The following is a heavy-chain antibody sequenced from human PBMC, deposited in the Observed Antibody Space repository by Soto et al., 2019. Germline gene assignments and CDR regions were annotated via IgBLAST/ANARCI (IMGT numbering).Heavy chain of an antibody. CDR3: ARSVAVPGAHIDY. V-gene: IGHV4-59*07. D-gene: IGHD6-19*01. CDR1: GGSISGSY. CDR2: VYYTGST. J-gene: IGHJ4*02. Sequence: TLSLTCSVSGGSISGSYWSWIRQSPGKGLEWLGYVYYTGSTNYSPSLRSRVSISVDTSKNEFSLRLSSVTAADTAVYFCARSVAVPGAHIDYWGQGTQVTASS.